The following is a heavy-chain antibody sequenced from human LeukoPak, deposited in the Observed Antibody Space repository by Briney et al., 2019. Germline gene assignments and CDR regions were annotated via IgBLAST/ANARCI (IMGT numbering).Heavy chain of an antibody. CDR1: GFTFSSYG. D-gene: IGHD3-10*01. J-gene: IGHJ3*02. V-gene: IGHV3-30*02. CDR3: AKDGRQRKTYFYGSGSANGFDI. CDR2: MRSDGDYK. Sequence: GGSLRLSCAAFGFTFSSYGMHWVRQAPGKGLEWVAFMRSDGDYKCYADSVRGRFTISRDSSKNTLYLQMDSLRAEDTAVYYCAKDGRQRKTYFYGSGSANGFDIWGPGTMVTVSS.